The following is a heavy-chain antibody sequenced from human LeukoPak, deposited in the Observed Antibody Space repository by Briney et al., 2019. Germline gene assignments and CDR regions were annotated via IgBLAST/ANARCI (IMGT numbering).Heavy chain of an antibody. V-gene: IGHV3-48*03. CDR1: GFTFSSYE. D-gene: IGHD2-21*02. CDR2: ISSSGSTI. J-gene: IGHJ3*02. Sequence: SGGSLRLSCAPSGFTFSSYEMNWVRQAPGKGLEWVSYISSSGSTIYYADSVKGRFTISRDNAKNSLYLQMNSLRAEDTAVYYCARSYVVVTAIDAFDIWGQGTMVTVSS. CDR3: ARSYVVVTAIDAFDI.